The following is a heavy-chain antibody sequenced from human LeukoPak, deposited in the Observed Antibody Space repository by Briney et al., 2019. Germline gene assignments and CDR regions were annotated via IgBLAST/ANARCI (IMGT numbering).Heavy chain of an antibody. CDR2: INPNSGGT. CDR1: GYTFTGYY. D-gene: IGHD1-26*01. J-gene: IGHJ5*02. V-gene: IGHV1-2*02. Sequence: VKVSCKASGYTFTGYYIHWVRQAPGQGLEWMGWINPNSGGTNYAQKFHGRVTMTRGTSISTAYMELSRLRSDDTAVYYCAKGEKIWFDPWGQGTLVTVSS. CDR3: AKGEKIWFDP.